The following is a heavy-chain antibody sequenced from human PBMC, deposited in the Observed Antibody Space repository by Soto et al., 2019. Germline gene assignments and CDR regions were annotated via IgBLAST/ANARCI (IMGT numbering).Heavy chain of an antibody. CDR1: GFTFSSYA. D-gene: IGHD5-18*01. Sequence: EVQLLESGGGLVQPGGSLRLSCAASGFTFSSYAMSWVRQAPGKGLEWVSAISGSGGSTYYADSVKGRFTISRDNSKNTLYLQMNSLRAEDTAVYYCAKDGGYSYGYSPRYYYGMDVWGQGTTVPVSS. CDR2: ISGSGGST. CDR3: AKDGGYSYGYSPRYYYGMDV. V-gene: IGHV3-23*01. J-gene: IGHJ6*02.